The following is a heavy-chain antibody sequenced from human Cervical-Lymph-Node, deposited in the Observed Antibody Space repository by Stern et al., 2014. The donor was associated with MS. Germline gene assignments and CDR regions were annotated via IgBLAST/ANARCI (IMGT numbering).Heavy chain of an antibody. D-gene: IGHD3-16*02. CDR1: GFRVRSYA. CDR2: ISASGGST. V-gene: IGHV3-23*04. Sequence: EDQLVESGGGFVQPGGSLRLSCAASGFRVRSYAMSWVRQTPGKGLEWVSGISASGGSTYYADSVKGRFTISRDKSKNTLFLQMNSLRAEDTAVYYCAKGVWGSYLNAFDMWGQGTMVTVSS. CDR3: AKGVWGSYLNAFDM. J-gene: IGHJ3*02.